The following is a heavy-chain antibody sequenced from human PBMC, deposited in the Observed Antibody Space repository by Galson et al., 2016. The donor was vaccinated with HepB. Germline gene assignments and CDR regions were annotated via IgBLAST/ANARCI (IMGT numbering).Heavy chain of an antibody. V-gene: IGHV4-31*03. CDR3: ARDQGATIPGYYYHGMDV. J-gene: IGHJ6*02. CDR1: GGSISSGGYY. CDR2: IYYSGST. D-gene: IGHD5-12*01. Sequence: TLSLTCTVSGGSISSGGYYWSWIRQHPGKGLEWIGYIYYSGSTYYNPPLKSRVTISVDTSKNQFSLKLSSVTAADTAVYYCARDQGATIPGYYYHGMDVWGQGTTVTVSS.